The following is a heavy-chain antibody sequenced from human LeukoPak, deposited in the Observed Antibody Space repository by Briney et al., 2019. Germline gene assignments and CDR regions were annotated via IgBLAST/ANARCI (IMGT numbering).Heavy chain of an antibody. J-gene: IGHJ6*03. CDR3: ARVGNGGGPTLYYYYYMDV. CDR1: GGSISSSSYY. CDR2: IYYSGST. Sequence: PSETLSLTCTVSGGSISSSSYYWSWIRQPPGKGLEWIGYIYYSGSTNYNPSLKSRVTISVDTSKNQFSLKLSSVTAADTAVYYCARVGNGGGPTLYYYYYMDVWGKGTTVTISS. D-gene: IGHD7-27*01. V-gene: IGHV4-61*01.